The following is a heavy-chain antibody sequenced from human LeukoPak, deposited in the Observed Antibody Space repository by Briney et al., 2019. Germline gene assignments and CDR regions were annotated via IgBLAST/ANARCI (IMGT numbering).Heavy chain of an antibody. D-gene: IGHD2-2*01. CDR3: ARAGYSEYQLLWGSAFDI. Sequence: GGSLRLSCAASGFTFIIYAMHWVRQAPGKGREWVAIISYGGSNKYYAGSVKGRFTIPRDHSKDTLYLQMNSLRAEDTAVYYWARAGYSEYQLLWGSAFDIWGQGTMVTVSS. J-gene: IGHJ3*02. V-gene: IGHV3-30-3*01. CDR1: GFTFIIYA. CDR2: ISYGGSNK.